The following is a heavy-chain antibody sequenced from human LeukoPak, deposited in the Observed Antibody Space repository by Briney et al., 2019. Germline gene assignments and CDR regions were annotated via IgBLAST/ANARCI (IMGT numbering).Heavy chain of an antibody. V-gene: IGHV1-58*02. CDR2: IVVGSGNT. D-gene: IGHD2-21*02. CDR3: AADHDAAYCGGDCLTN. J-gene: IGHJ4*02. CDR1: GFTFTSSA. Sequence: SVKVSCKASGFTFTSSAMQWVRQARGQRLEWIGWIVVGSGNTNYAQKFQERVTITRDMSTSTAYMELSSLRSEDTAVYYCAADHDAAYCGGDCLTNWGQGTLVTASS.